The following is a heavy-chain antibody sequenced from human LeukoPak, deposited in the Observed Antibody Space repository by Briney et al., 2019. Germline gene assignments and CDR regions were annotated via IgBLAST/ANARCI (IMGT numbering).Heavy chain of an antibody. CDR2: IRSKANSYAT. CDR3: TRLTGYGSEIFDI. J-gene: IGHJ3*02. Sequence: SGGSLRLSCAASGFTFSGSAMHWVRQASGKGLEWVGRIRSKANSYATAYAASVKGRFTISRDDSKNTAYLQMNSLKTEDMAVYYCTRLTGYGSEIFDIWGQGTMVTVSS. CDR1: GFTFSGSA. V-gene: IGHV3-73*01. D-gene: IGHD3-10*01.